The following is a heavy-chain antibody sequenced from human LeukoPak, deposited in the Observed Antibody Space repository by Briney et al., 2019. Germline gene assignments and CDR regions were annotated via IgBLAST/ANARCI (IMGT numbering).Heavy chain of an antibody. CDR2: IYYSGST. Sequence: PSETLSLTCTVSGGSISSYYWSWIRQPPGKGLEWIGYIYYSGSTNYNPSLTSRVTISVDTSKNQFSLKLSSVTAADTAVYYCARAGSWSGAFDIWGQGTMVTVSS. J-gene: IGHJ3*02. CDR1: GGSISSYY. D-gene: IGHD2-15*01. CDR3: ARAGSWSGAFDI. V-gene: IGHV4-59*01.